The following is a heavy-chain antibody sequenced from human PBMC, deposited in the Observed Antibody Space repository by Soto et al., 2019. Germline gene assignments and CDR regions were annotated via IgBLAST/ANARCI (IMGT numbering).Heavy chain of an antibody. CDR1: GFTRSTNW. D-gene: IGHD2-21*02. J-gene: IGHJ5*02. CDR2: INSDGSST. CDR3: LIAYCGGDCSA. V-gene: IGHV3-74*01. Sequence: PGRSLRLSCAASGFTRSTNWMHWVRQAPGKGLVWVSRINSDGSSTSYADSVKGRFTVSRDNAKSTLYLQVNSLTADDTAIYYCLIAYCGGDCSAWGQGTPVTVSS.